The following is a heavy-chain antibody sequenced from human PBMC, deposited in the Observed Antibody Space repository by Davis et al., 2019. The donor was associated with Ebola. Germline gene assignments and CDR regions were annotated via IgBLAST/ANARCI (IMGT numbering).Heavy chain of an antibody. CDR2: INSDGSRT. V-gene: IGHV3-74*01. J-gene: IGHJ5*02. CDR1: GFTFSRYW. CDR3: AGVDYGDSWRWFDP. Sequence: PGGSLRLSCAASGFTFSRYWMHWVRHAPGKGLVWVSRINSDGSRTNYADSVKGRFTISRDNAKNTVYLQMNSLRAEDTAVYFCAGVDYGDSWRWFDPWGQGTLVTVSS. D-gene: IGHD4-17*01.